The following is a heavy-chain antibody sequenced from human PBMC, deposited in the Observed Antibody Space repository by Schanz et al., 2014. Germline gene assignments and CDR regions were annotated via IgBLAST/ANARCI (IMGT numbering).Heavy chain of an antibody. CDR1: GNSVSSRYY. J-gene: IGHJ6*02. V-gene: IGHV4-38-2*02. CDR3: PKTLFSLGVSSVTAADTAVYYCARDRLPSYGMDV. D-gene: IGHD1-26*01. CDR2: IFRTGST. Sequence: QVQLQESGPGLVKPSETLSLSCTVSGNSVSSRYYWGWIRQPPGKGLEWLGSIFRTGSTYYSPSPGGGLWGLGRIFGSGSTNTRPPQKRRATIQMNPPKTLFSLGVSSVTAADTAVYYCARDRLPSYGMDVWGQGTTVTVAS.